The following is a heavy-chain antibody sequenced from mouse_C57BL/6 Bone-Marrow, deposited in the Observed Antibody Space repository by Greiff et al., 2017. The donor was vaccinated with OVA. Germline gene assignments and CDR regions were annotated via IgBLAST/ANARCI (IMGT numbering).Heavy chain of an antibody. CDR3: ARHEDWDYFDY. D-gene: IGHD4-1*01. Sequence: EVQRVESGGDLVKPGGSLKLSCAASGFTFSSYGMSWVRQTPDKRLEWVATISSGGSYTYYPDSVKGRCPIPRDTATHPLYLQMRSLKSEDTAMSYCARHEDWDYFDYWGQCTTLTVSS. CDR2: ISSGGSYT. CDR1: GFTFSSYG. V-gene: IGHV5-6*01. J-gene: IGHJ2*01.